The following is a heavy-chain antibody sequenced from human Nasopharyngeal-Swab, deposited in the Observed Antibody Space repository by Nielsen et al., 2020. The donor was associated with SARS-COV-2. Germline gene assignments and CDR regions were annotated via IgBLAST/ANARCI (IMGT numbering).Heavy chain of an antibody. J-gene: IGHJ4*02. V-gene: IGHV3-23*03. CDR1: GFTFSNYA. CDR2: IYSGGSTK. CDR3: ARDEAGTANSGFDY. Sequence: GESLKISCAASGFTFSNYAMSWVRQAPGKGLEWVSVIYSGGSTKYYADSVKGRFTISRDNSKNTLYLQMNSLRAEDTAIYYCARDEAGTANSGFDYWGQGTLVTVSS. D-gene: IGHD1-1*01.